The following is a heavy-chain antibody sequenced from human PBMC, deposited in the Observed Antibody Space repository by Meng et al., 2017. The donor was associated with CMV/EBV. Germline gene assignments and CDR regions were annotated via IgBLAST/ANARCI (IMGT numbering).Heavy chain of an antibody. V-gene: IGHV4-34*01. J-gene: IGHJ5*02. CDR1: GGSFSGYY. Sequence: QWGTVLLSPSWSLSLTCAVYGGSFSGYYWSWIRQPPGKGLEWIGEINHSGSTNYNPSLKSRVTISVDTSKNQFSLKLSSVTAADTAVYYCARGGNWFDPWGQGTLVTVSS. CDR3: ARGGNWFDP. CDR2: INHSGST.